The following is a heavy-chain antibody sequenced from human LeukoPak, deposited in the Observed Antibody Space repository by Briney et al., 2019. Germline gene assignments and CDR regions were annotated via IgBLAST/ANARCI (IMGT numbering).Heavy chain of an antibody. CDR3: ARGVGRAWYYYYMDV. J-gene: IGHJ6*03. V-gene: IGHV3-48*03. CDR1: GFTFRSYE. D-gene: IGHD3-10*01. CDR2: IDTSGDTI. Sequence: GGSLRLSCSASGFTFRSYEMNWVRQAPGKGLEWVSYIDTSGDTIHYADSVKGRFTISRDDAKNSLHLQMNSLGAEDTALYYCARGVGRAWYYYYMDVWGKGTTVTVSS.